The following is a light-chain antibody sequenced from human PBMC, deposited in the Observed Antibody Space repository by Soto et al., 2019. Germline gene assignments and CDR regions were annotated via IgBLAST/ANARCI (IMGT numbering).Light chain of an antibody. V-gene: IGKV3-20*01. CDR1: QHVDRNY. CDR3: QQRGA. Sequence: EIVLPKSLGTVSLSPGESSALSCGASQHVDRNYLAWYQQNNGQAPRIIIFGASGRATGIPDRFSGSGSGTDLTLTISRLEPEDFAVYYCQQRGAFGKGTKVAIK. CDR2: GAS. J-gene: IGKJ1*01.